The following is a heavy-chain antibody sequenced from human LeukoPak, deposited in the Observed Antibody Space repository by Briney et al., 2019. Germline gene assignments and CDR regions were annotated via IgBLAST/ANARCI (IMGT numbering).Heavy chain of an antibody. D-gene: IGHD3-10*01. Sequence: GESLKISCKGSGYSFTSYWIGWVRQMPGKGLEWMGIIYPGDSSTRYSPSFQGQVTISADKSISTAYLQWSSLRASDTAMYYCASPHRTYEGSRRVDTYDIWGQGTMVTVSS. CDR1: GYSFTSYW. J-gene: IGHJ3*02. V-gene: IGHV5-51*01. CDR3: ASPHRTYEGSRRVDTYDI. CDR2: IYPGDSST.